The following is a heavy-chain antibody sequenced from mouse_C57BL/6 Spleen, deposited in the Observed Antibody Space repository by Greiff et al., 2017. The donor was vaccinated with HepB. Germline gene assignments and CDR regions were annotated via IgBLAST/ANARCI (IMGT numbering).Heavy chain of an antibody. CDR3: TATAQATGWFAY. D-gene: IGHD3-2*02. V-gene: IGHV14-1*01. Sequence: EVQLQQSGAELVRPGASVKLSCTASGFNIKDYYMHWVKQRPEQGLEWIGRIDPEDGDTEYAPKFQGKATMTADTSSNTAYLQLSSLTSEDTAVYYWTATAQATGWFAYWGQGTLVTVSA. CDR2: IDPEDGDT. CDR1: GFNIKDYY. J-gene: IGHJ3*01.